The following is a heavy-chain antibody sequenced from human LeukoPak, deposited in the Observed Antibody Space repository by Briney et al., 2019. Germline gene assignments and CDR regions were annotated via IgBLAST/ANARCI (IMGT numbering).Heavy chain of an antibody. CDR1: GFTFSSFF. Sequence: GGSLRLSCAASGFTFSSFFMTWVRQAPGKGLEWVSGITGSAGSTSYADSVKGRFTISRDNAKNSLYLQMDSLRAEDTALYYCARAPITSPFYFDYWGQGTLVTVSS. J-gene: IGHJ4*02. V-gene: IGHV3-23*01. CDR3: ARAPITSPFYFDY. CDR2: ITGSAGST. D-gene: IGHD2-2*01.